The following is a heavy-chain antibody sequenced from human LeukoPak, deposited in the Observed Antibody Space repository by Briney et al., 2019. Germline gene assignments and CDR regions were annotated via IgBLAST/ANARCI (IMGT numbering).Heavy chain of an antibody. CDR3: ARNPYSSGWFDWYFDL. CDR2: IYYTGST. Sequence: SETLSLTCTVSGGSIRSSSYYWGWIRQPPGKGLEWIGCIYYTGSTYYNPSLKSRVTISVDTSKNQSSLKLSSVTAADTAVYYCARNPYSSGWFDWYFDLWGRGTLVTVSS. V-gene: IGHV4-39*01. CDR1: GGSIRSSSYY. J-gene: IGHJ2*01. D-gene: IGHD6-19*01.